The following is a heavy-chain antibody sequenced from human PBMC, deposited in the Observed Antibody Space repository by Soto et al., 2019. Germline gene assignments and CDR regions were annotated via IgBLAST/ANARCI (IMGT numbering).Heavy chain of an antibody. J-gene: IGHJ4*02. D-gene: IGHD2-15*01. V-gene: IGHV1-69*08. CDR3: ARDRGCSGCSCYPPRIDY. Sequence: QVQLVQSGAEVKKPGSSVKVSCKASGGTFSSYTISWVRQAPGQGLEWMGRIIPILGIANYAQKFQGRVTITADKSTSTAYMELSSLRSEDTAVYYCARDRGCSGCSCYPPRIDYWGQGTLVTVSS. CDR2: IIPILGIA. CDR1: GGTFSSYT.